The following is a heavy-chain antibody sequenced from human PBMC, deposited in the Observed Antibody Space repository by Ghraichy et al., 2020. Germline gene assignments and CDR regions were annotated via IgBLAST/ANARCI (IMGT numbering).Heavy chain of an antibody. CDR1: GGSISSYY. V-gene: IGHV4-59*01. CDR2: IYYSGST. CDR3: ARFGPMVRGPEYFDY. J-gene: IGHJ4*02. D-gene: IGHD3-10*01. Sequence: SETLSLTCTVSGGSISSYYWSWIRQPPGKGLEWIGYIYYSGSTNYNPSLKSRVTISVDTSKNQFSLKLSSVTAADTAVYYCARFGPMVRGPEYFDYWGQGTLVTVSS.